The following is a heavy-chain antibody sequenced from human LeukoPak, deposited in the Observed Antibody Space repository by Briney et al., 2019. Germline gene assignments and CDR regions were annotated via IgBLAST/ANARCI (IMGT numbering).Heavy chain of an antibody. V-gene: IGHV4-31*03. Sequence: PSETLSLTCSVSGGSISSGGYYWSWIRQHPGKGLEWIGYIYYSGTTYYNPSLKSRVTISVDTSKNQFSLKLSSVTAADTAVYYCARDWYYYGSGSSSNWFDPWGQGTLVTVSS. D-gene: IGHD3-10*01. CDR1: GGSISSGGYY. CDR2: IYYSGTT. CDR3: ARDWYYYGSGSSSNWFDP. J-gene: IGHJ5*02.